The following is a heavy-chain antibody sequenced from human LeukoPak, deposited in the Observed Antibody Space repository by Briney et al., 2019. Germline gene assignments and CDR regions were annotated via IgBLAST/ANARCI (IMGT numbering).Heavy chain of an antibody. CDR3: ARDGVPKGRAGGYHDY. J-gene: IGHJ4*02. Sequence: PGGSLRLSCAASGFTFSSHNMNWVRQAPGKGLEWVSYISSSSSTIYYADSVKGRFTISRDNAKNSLYLQMNSLRAEDTAVYYCARDGVPKGRAGGYHDYWGQGTLVTVSS. D-gene: IGHD5-18*01. CDR1: GFTFSSHN. CDR2: ISSSSSTI. V-gene: IGHV3-48*04.